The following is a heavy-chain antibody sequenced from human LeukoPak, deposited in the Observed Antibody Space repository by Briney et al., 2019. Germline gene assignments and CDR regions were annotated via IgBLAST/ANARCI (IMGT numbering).Heavy chain of an antibody. J-gene: IGHJ5*02. Sequence: PSETLSLTCAVYGGSFSGYYWSWIRQPPGKGLEWIGEINHSGSTNYNPPLKSRVTISVDTSKNQFSLKLSSVTAADTAVYYCARYRVVVAATRRMRWFDPWGQGTLVTVSS. D-gene: IGHD2-15*01. CDR2: INHSGST. CDR3: ARYRVVVAATRRMRWFDP. V-gene: IGHV4-34*01. CDR1: GGSFSGYY.